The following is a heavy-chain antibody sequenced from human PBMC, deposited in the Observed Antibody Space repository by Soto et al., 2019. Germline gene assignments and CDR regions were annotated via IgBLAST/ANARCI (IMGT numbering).Heavy chain of an antibody. J-gene: IGHJ3*02. CDR3: ARAEYYDSSGYFDI. CDR2: IKQDGSEK. Sequence: GGSLRLSCAASGFTFSSYWMSWVRQAPGKGLEWVANIKQDGSEKYYVDSVKGRFTISRDNAKNSLYLQMNSLRAEDTAVYYCARAEYYDSSGYFDIGGQGTMVTVSS. V-gene: IGHV3-7*01. D-gene: IGHD3-22*01. CDR1: GFTFSSYW.